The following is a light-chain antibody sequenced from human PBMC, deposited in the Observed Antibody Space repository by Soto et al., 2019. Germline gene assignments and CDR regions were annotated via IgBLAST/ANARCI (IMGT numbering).Light chain of an antibody. Sequence: EVVLTQSPGTVSLSPGERATLSCRASQSVTNNYLAWYQQKAGQAPRLLIYGASTRATGFPARFSGSGSGTEFTLTISSLQSEDFAVYYCQQYNNWPPTFGQGTKVEIK. V-gene: IGKV3-15*01. CDR1: QSVTNN. CDR3: QQYNNWPPT. CDR2: GAS. J-gene: IGKJ1*01.